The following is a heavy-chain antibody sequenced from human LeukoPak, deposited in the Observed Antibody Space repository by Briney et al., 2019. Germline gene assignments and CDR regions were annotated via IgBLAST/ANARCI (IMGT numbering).Heavy chain of an antibody. J-gene: IGHJ4*02. D-gene: IGHD3-22*01. CDR2: ISAYNGNT. CDR1: GYPFKSYG. CDR3: ARPYYYDGYFDY. Sequence: ASVKVSCKASGYPFKSYGITWVRQAPGQGLEWMGWISAYNGNTNYAQNLQGRVTMTTDTSTSTAYMELRSLRSDDTAVYYCARPYYYDGYFDYWGQGTLVAVSS. V-gene: IGHV1-18*01.